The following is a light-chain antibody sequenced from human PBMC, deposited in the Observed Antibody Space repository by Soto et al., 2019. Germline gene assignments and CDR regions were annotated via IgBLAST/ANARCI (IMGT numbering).Light chain of an antibody. CDR3: QEFGTSPFT. CDR2: GAS. J-gene: IGKJ4*01. Sequence: IVLTQSPGTLSLSPGERATFSCRASSGVSSRDLAWYQQKPGQAPRLLIYGASKRATGITDRFAGSGSGTEFTLTISRLEPEDSAVYYCQEFGTSPFTFGGGTKVEVK. V-gene: IGKV3-20*01. CDR1: SGVSSRD.